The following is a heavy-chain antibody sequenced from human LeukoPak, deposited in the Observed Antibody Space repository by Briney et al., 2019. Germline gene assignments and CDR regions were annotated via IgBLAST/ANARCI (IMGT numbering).Heavy chain of an antibody. V-gene: IGHV3-21*05. D-gene: IGHD6-19*01. CDR2: ISSSSSYI. J-gene: IGHJ6*02. Sequence: GGSLRLSCVASGFTFSSYSMNWVRQAPGKGLEWVSYISSSSSYIYYADSVKGRFTISRDNAKNSLYLQMNSLRAEDTAVYYCARDIVRPPYSSGWSAGMDVWGQGTTVTVSS. CDR1: GFTFSSYS. CDR3: ARDIVRPPYSSGWSAGMDV.